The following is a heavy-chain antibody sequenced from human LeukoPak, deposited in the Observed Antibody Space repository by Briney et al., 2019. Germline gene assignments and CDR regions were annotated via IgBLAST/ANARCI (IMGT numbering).Heavy chain of an antibody. CDR2: IYTSGST. CDR1: GGSISNFY. J-gene: IGHJ4*02. D-gene: IGHD6-13*01. CDR3: ARETTGAGTASPFDY. Sequence: SETLSLTCTVSGGSISNFYWSWIRQPAGKTLEWIGRIYTSGSTNYNPSLKTRVTMSVDTSTNQFSLKLSSVTAADTAVYFCARETTGAGTASPFDYGGQGTLVTVS. V-gene: IGHV4-4*07.